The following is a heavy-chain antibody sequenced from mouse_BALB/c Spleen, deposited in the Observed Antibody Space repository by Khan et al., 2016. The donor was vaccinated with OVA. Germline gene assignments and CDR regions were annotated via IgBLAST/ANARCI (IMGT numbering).Heavy chain of an antibody. CDR2: INTYTGEP. V-gene: IGHV9-1*02. CDR3: ARGASYWYFDV. J-gene: IGHJ1*01. CDR1: GYTFTNYG. Sequence: QIQLVQSGPELKKPGETVKISCKASGYTFTNYGMNWVKQAPGKGLKWMGWINTYTGEPTYTDDFKGRFAFSLETSASTAYLQINNLKNEDMATYCGARGASYWYFDVWGAGTTVTVS.